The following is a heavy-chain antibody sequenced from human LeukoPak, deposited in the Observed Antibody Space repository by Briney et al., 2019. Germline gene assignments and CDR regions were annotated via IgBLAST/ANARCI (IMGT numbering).Heavy chain of an antibody. CDR2: INPDSGGT. CDR3: ARDVDSSWYTNPSDY. CDR1: GYTFTTYY. Sequence: GASVKVSRKASGYTFTTYYMHWVRQAPGQGLERMGWINPDSGGTNYAQKFQGRVTMTRDTSISTAYMELSSLRSDDTAVYYCARDVDSSWYTNPSDYWGQGTLVTVSS. V-gene: IGHV1-2*02. D-gene: IGHD6-13*01. J-gene: IGHJ4*02.